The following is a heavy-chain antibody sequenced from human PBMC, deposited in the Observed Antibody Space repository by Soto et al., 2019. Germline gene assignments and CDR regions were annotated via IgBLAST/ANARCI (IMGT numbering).Heavy chain of an antibody. Sequence: PGGSLRLSCAASGFTFSNAWMNWVRQAPGKGLEWVGRIKSKTDGGTTDYAAPVKGRFTISRDDSKNTLYLQMNSLKTEDTAVYYCTTSIAAPPFQVAYGMDVWGQGTTVTVSS. CDR1: GFTFSNAW. J-gene: IGHJ6*02. CDR2: IKSKTDGGTT. CDR3: TTSIAAPPFQVAYGMDV. V-gene: IGHV3-15*07. D-gene: IGHD6-6*01.